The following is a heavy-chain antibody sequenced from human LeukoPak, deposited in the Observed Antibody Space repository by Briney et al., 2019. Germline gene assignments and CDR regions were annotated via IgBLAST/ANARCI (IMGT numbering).Heavy chain of an antibody. J-gene: IGHJ4*02. CDR3: ARDSGGYDY. CDR1: GITFSRNW. CDR2: INEDGSEP. D-gene: IGHD2-15*01. V-gene: IGHV3-7*01. Sequence: GGSLRLSCSASGITFSRNWMSWVRQVPGKGLEWVANINEDGSEPYYVDSVKGRFTIYRDNAKSLLYLQLDSLRAEDTAVYYCARDSGGYDYWGQGTLVTVSS.